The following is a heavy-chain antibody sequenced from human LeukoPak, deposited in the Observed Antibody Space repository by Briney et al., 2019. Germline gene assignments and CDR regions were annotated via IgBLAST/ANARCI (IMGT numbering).Heavy chain of an antibody. V-gene: IGHV1-46*01. CDR3: ARDGTYSDYDYYLDY. J-gene: IGHJ4*02. Sequence: ASVKVSCKASGYTFTSYYLHWVRQAPGQGLEWMGVINPSGGSTTYAQKFQGRVTMTRDTSTTTVYMELSSLRSEDTAVYYCARDGTYSDYDYYLDYWGQGTLVTVSS. CDR2: INPSGGST. D-gene: IGHD5-12*01. CDR1: GYTFTSYY.